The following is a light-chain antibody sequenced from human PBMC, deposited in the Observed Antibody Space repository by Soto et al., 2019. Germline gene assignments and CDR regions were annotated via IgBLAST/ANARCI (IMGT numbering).Light chain of an antibody. CDR1: SSNVGSNT. CDR3: AAWDDSLNASV. V-gene: IGLV1-44*01. J-gene: IGLJ1*01. Sequence: QSVLTQPPSASRAPGQRVTISCSGSSSNVGSNTVSWYQQFPGTAPKLLIHSNNKRPSGVPDRFSGSKSGTSASLAISGLQSEDEADYYCAAWDDSLNASVFGGGTKLTVL. CDR2: SNN.